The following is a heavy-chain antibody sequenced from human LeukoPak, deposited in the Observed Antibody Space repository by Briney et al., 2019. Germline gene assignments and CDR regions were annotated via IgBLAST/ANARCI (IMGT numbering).Heavy chain of an antibody. V-gene: IGHV4-38-2*02. D-gene: IGHD6-13*01. CDR1: GYSISSGYY. Sequence: SETLSLTCTVSGYSISSGYYWGWIRQPPGKGLEWIGSIYHSGSTYYNPSLKSRVTISVDTSKNQFSLKLSSVTAADTAVYYCARGYSSSWNTYNWFDPWGQGTLVTVSS. J-gene: IGHJ5*02. CDR2: IYHSGST. CDR3: ARGYSSSWNTYNWFDP.